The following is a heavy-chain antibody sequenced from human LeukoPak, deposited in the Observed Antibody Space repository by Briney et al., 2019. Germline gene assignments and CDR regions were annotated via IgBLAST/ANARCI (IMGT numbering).Heavy chain of an antibody. V-gene: IGHV3-30*18. Sequence: PGRSLRLSCAASGFTFSSYGMHWVRQAPGKGLEWVAVISYDGSNKYYADSVKGRFTISRDNSKNTLYLQMNSLRAEDMAVYYCAKVAVAGIDSDYWGQGTLVTVSS. CDR2: ISYDGSNK. CDR3: AKVAVAGIDSDY. D-gene: IGHD6-19*01. J-gene: IGHJ4*02. CDR1: GFTFSSYG.